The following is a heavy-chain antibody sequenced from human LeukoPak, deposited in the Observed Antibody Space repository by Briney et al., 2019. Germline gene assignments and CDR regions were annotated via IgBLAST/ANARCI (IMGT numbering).Heavy chain of an antibody. J-gene: IGHJ4*02. Sequence: ASVTVCFTCSGGTFGIYSINWVRQAPGQGMEWVGGIIPVFGRATYVQKFQARVTITAAESTSKAYMELSSLRSEDTAVYYCAETHGVPWGQGTLVTVSS. V-gene: IGHV1-69*13. D-gene: IGHD2-8*01. CDR2: IIPVFGRA. CDR3: AETHGVP. CDR1: GGTFGIYS.